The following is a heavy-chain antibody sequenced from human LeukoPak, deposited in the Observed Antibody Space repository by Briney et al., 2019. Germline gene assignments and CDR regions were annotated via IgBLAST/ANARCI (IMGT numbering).Heavy chain of an antibody. V-gene: IGHV5-51*01. J-gene: IGHJ4*02. Sequence: GESLKISCKGSGYRFTNSWIGWVRQMPGKGLEWMGIIYPGDSDTRYSPSFQGQVTISADKSISTAYLQWSSLKASDTAMYYCARQTPPKDTAMVTPDYWGQGTLVTVSS. D-gene: IGHD5-18*01. CDR1: GYRFTNSW. CDR3: ARQTPPKDTAMVTPDY. CDR2: IYPGDSDT.